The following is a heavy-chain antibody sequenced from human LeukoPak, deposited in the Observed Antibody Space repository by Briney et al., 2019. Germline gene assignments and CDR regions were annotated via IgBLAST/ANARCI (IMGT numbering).Heavy chain of an antibody. Sequence: KPSETLSLTCTVSGGSISSYYWSWIRQPPGKGLEWIGYIYYSGSTNHNPSLKSRVTISVDKSKNHFSLKLSSVTAADTAVYYCARREGLVSGSYYFDYWGQGTLVTVSS. CDR1: GGSISSYY. CDR2: IYYSGST. D-gene: IGHD1-26*01. J-gene: IGHJ4*02. CDR3: ARREGLVSGSYYFDY. V-gene: IGHV4-59*12.